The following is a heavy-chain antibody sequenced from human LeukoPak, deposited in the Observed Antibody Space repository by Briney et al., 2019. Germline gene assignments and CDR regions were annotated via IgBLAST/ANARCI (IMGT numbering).Heavy chain of an antibody. V-gene: IGHV3-21*01. CDR1: GFTFTSYG. J-gene: IGHJ4*02. Sequence: GGSLRLSCAASGFTFTSYGMHWVRQAPGKGLEWVSSITSSSSYIYHADSVKGRFTISRDNAKNSLYLQMNSLRAEGTAVYYCARAQGVVVPAAMDYWGQGTPVTVSS. CDR3: ARAQGVVVPAAMDY. D-gene: IGHD2-2*01. CDR2: ITSSSSYI.